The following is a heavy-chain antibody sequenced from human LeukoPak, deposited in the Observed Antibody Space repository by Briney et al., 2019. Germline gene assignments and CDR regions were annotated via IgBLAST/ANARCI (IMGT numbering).Heavy chain of an antibody. CDR3: ARGWDSSGQIPFFY. D-gene: IGHD3-22*01. V-gene: IGHV1-69*13. CDR2: IIPIFGTA. CDR1: GGTFSKYA. J-gene: IGHJ4*02. Sequence: SVKVSCKASGGTFSKYAISWVRQAPRQGLEWMGGIIPIFGTANYAQKFQGRVTITADESTSTAYMELSSLTSEDTAVYYCARGWDSSGQIPFFYWGQGTLVTVSS.